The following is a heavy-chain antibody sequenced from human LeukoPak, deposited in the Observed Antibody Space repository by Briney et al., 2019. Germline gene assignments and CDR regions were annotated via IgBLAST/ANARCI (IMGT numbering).Heavy chain of an antibody. CDR2: ISGRGGGT. V-gene: IGHV3-23*01. CDR1: GFTFSSYA. Sequence: PGGSLRLSCAASGFTFSSYAMSWVRQAPGKGLEWVSAISGRGGGTYYADSVKGRFTLSRDNSKNMMYLQMNSLRADDTALYYCAKMIRGVNDFVYRGQGTLVTVRS. CDR3: AKMIRGVNDFVY. J-gene: IGHJ4*02. D-gene: IGHD3-10*01.